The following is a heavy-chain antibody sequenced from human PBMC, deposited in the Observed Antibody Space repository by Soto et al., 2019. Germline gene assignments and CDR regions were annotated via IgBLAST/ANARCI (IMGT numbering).Heavy chain of an antibody. Sequence: PGESLKISCKGSGYSFTSYWISWVRQMPGKGLEWMGRIDPSDSYTNYSPSFQGHVTISADKSISTAYLQWSSLKASDTAMYYCDSHREVGPPYWGQGTLVTVSS. J-gene: IGHJ4*02. V-gene: IGHV5-10-1*01. CDR1: GYSFTSYW. D-gene: IGHD1-26*01. CDR3: DSHREVGPPY. CDR2: IDPSDSYT.